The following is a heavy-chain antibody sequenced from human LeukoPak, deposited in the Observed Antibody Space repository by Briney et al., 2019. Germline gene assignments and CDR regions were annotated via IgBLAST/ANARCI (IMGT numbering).Heavy chain of an antibody. V-gene: IGHV4-39*01. D-gene: IGHD3-16*02. CDR1: GGSISSSSYY. J-gene: IGHJ4*02. CDR3: ARVRLGELSLSCQHFDY. CDR2: IYYSGST. Sequence: PSETLSLTCTVSGGSISSSSYYWGWIRQPPGKGLEWIGSIYYSGSTYYNPSLKSRVTVSVDTSKNQFSLKLSSVTAADTAVYYCARVRLGELSLSCQHFDYWGQGTLVTVSS.